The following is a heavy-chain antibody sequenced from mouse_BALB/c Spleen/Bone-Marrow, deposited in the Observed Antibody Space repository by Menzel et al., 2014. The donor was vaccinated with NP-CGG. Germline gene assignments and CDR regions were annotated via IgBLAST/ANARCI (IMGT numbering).Heavy chain of an antibody. Sequence: EVKLVESGGDLVKPGGSLKLSCVASGFTFSSYGMSWVRQTPDKRLEWVATISSGGSSTYYPPTVKGRFTISRDNAKDTLYLQMSSLNSEDTAMYYCTRRPLQANSYFDFWGQGTTLTVSS. J-gene: IGHJ2*01. D-gene: IGHD3-2*02. CDR2: ISSGGSST. V-gene: IGHV5-6*02. CDR1: GFTFSSYG. CDR3: TRRPLQANSYFDF.